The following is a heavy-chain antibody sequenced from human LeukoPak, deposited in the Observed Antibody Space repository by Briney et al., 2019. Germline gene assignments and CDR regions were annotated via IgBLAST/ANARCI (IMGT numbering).Heavy chain of an antibody. D-gene: IGHD3-10*01. CDR1: GFTFSDYY. J-gene: IGHJ4*02. CDR3: ARVRMDYGSGSPADY. Sequence: GESLKISCAASGFTFSDYYMSWIRQAPGKGLEWVSYISSSGSTIYYADSVKGRFTISRDNAKNSLYLQMNSLRAEDTAVYYCARVRMDYGSGSPADYWGQGTLVTVSS. V-gene: IGHV3-11*01. CDR2: ISSSGSTI.